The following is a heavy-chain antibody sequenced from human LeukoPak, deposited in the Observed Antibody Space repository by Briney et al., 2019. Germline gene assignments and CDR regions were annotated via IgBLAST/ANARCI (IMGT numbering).Heavy chain of an antibody. CDR2: INHSGST. J-gene: IGHJ4*02. CDR1: GGSISSSSYY. CDR3: ARRFSSGWWKN. D-gene: IGHD6-19*01. V-gene: IGHV4-39*07. Sequence: PSETLSLTCTVSGGSISSSSYYWGWIRQPPGKGLEWIGEINHSGSTNYNPSLKSRVTISVDTSKNQFSLKLSSVTAADTAVYYCARRFSSGWWKNWGQGTLVTVSS.